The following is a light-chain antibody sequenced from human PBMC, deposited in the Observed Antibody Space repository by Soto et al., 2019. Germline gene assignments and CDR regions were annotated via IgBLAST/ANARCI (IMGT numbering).Light chain of an antibody. Sequence: EIVLTQSPGTLSLSPGERATLSCRASQSVSTSYLAWYQHKSGQAPRLLIYGASSRATGIPDRFSGSGSGTDFTLTISRLEPEDFAVYYCQLYGRSITFGQGTRLEIK. CDR2: GAS. CDR3: QLYGRSIT. J-gene: IGKJ5*01. V-gene: IGKV3-20*01. CDR1: QSVSTSY.